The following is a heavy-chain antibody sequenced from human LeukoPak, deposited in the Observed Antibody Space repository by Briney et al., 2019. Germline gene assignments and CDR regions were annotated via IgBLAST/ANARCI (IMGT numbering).Heavy chain of an antibody. D-gene: IGHD3-3*01. CDR1: GFTFSSYS. CDR2: ISSSGTNI. J-gene: IGHJ5*01. V-gene: IGHV3-48*01. CDR3: TRDAASGTNWFDP. Sequence: GGSLRLSCAASGFTFSSYSINWVRQAPGKGLEWVSYISSSGTNIYYADSVKGRFTVSRDNARYSLHLQINSLRGEDTAVYYCTRDAASGTNWFDPWGQGTLVTVSS.